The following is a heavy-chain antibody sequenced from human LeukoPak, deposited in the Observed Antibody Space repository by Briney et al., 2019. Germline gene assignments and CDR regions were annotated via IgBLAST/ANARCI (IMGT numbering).Heavy chain of an antibody. V-gene: IGHV3-7*01. Sequence: PGGSLRLSCEASGFTFNIHWMSLGRQAPGEGVEWVANVRPDGSEKVYVESVRGGFTISRDNTKNTVYLYMNTVRREESRVCFCSGRSGFSSIYWGQGIPVTVSS. CDR2: VRPDGSEK. CDR1: GFTFNIHW. D-gene: IGHD2-2*01. J-gene: IGHJ4*02. CDR3: SGRSGFSSIY.